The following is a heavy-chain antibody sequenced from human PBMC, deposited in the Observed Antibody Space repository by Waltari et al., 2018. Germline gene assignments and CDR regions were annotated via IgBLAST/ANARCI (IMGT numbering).Heavy chain of an antibody. V-gene: IGHV3-23*04. D-gene: IGHD6-19*01. J-gene: IGHJ5*02. Sequence: EVQLVESGGGLVQPGGSLRLSCEASGSTFSSYAMSWVRQAPGKGLEWVSAISGSGGSTYYADSVKGRFTISRDNSKNTLYLQMNSLRAEDTAVYYCAKDRGIAVAGTASWGQGTLVTVSS. CDR2: ISGSGGST. CDR1: GSTFSSYA. CDR3: AKDRGIAVAGTAS.